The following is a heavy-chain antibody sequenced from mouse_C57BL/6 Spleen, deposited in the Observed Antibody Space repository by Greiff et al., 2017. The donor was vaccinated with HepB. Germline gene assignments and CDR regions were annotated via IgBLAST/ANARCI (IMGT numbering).Heavy chain of an antibody. CDR2: IDPNSGGT. CDR1: GYTFTSYW. V-gene: IGHV1-72*01. J-gene: IGHJ4*01. Sequence: QVQLQQSGAELVKPGASVKLSCKASGYTFTSYWMHWVKQRPGRGLEWIGRIDPNSGGTKYNEKFKSKATLTVDKPSSTAYMQLSSLTSEDSAVYDCARPGSSSGDAMDYWGQGTSVTVSS. D-gene: IGHD1-1*01. CDR3: ARPGSSSGDAMDY.